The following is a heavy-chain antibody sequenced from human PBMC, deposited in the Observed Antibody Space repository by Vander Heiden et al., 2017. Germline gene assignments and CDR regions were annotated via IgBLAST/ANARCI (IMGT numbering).Heavy chain of an antibody. Sequence: EVQLLESGGGLVQPGGSLRLSCAASGFTFRTYAMSWVRQAPGKGLEWVSAISGSGDVTDYADSVKGRFTISRDNYKSTLYLQMNSLRAADAALYYCAMPIYNDRGAVHIWGRGTMVTFSA. CDR3: AMPIYNDRGAVHI. CDR2: ISGSGDVT. J-gene: IGHJ3*02. V-gene: IGHV3-23*01. D-gene: IGHD3-22*01. CDR1: GFTFRTYA.